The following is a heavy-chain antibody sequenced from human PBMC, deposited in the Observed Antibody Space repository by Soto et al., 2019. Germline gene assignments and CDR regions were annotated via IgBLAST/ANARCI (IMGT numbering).Heavy chain of an antibody. V-gene: IGHV4-39*01. CDR1: GGSISSSSYY. CDR2: IYYSGTT. Sequence: PSETLSLTCTVSGGSISSSSYYWVWIRQPPGKGLEWIGSIYYSGTTYYNPSLKSRVTIPVDTSKNQFSLKLRSVTAADTAVYYCARQSPDYLGSVGWFDPWGQGTLVTVSS. D-gene: IGHD1-26*01. J-gene: IGHJ5*02. CDR3: ARQSPDYLGSVGWFDP.